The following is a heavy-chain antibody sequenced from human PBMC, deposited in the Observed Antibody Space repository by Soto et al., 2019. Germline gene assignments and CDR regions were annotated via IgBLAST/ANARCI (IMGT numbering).Heavy chain of an antibody. D-gene: IGHD6-13*01. CDR2: VSAYNGNT. CDR3: TSGVSSWNPHADY. CDR1: GFTFTSYG. J-gene: IGHJ4*02. Sequence: QVQLVQSGAEVKKPGASMKVSCKASGFTFTSYGISWVRQALGQGLEWMGWVSAYNGNTHYAQNRQGRATMTTDTSTTSAFIVLIRLSSDDTAVYYCTSGVSSWNPHADYGGQGALVTVSS. V-gene: IGHV1-18*01.